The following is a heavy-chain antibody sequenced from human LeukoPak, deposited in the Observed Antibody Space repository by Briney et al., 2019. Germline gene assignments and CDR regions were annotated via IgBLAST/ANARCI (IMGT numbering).Heavy chain of an antibody. D-gene: IGHD1-7*01. CDR1: HFTFTNRW. CDR2: IASNTDGGTT. CDR3: TTRTTTTIY. V-gene: IGHV3-15*07. J-gene: IGHJ4*02. Sequence: GGSLRLSCAASHFTFTNRWMNWVRQAPGKGLEWVGRIASNTDGGTTDYAAPVKGRFTISRDDPKNALYLQMNSLKTEDTALYYCTTRTTTTIYWGQGTLVTVSS.